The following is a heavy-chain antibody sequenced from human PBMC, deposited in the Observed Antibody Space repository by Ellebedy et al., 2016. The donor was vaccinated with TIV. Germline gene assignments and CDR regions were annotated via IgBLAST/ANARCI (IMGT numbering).Heavy chain of an antibody. CDR2: FYHTGNT. V-gene: IGHV4-59*01. Sequence: MPSETLSLTCSVSGASIRTSSWSWIRQPPGKGLEYIGSFYHTGNTNYNPSLKSRVTMSVDVSKSQFSLNLGSVIAADTAIDYCARGASGWYFDNWGQGTLVTVSS. CDR1: GASIRTSS. CDR3: ARGASGWYFDN. J-gene: IGHJ4*02. D-gene: IGHD6-19*01.